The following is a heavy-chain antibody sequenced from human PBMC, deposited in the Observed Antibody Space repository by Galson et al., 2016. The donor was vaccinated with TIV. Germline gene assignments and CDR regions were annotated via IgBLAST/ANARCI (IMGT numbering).Heavy chain of an antibody. D-gene: IGHD5-18*01. CDR1: GDTFNSYV. Sequence: CKASGDTFNSYVFNWVRQAPGQGLEWMGGIIPLFGTTNYAQRFQGRVTITADESTSTVYMELNSLRSGDTAVYYCASDRNTALDTYHQYYGMDVWGQGTTVTVSS. CDR3: ASDRNTALDTYHQYYGMDV. V-gene: IGHV1-69*01. CDR2: IIPLFGTT. J-gene: IGHJ6*02.